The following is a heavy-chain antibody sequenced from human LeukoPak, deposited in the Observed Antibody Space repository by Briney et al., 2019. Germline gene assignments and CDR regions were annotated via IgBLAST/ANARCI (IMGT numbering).Heavy chain of an antibody. CDR3: ARSSSYYDILTGYYFPGRDYYYGMDV. CDR1: GGSFSGYY. V-gene: IGHV4-34*01. Sequence: SETLSLTCAVYGGSFSGYYWSWIRQPPGKGLEWIGETNHSGSTNYNPSLKSRVTISVDTSKNRFSLKLSSVTAADTAVYYCARSSSYYDILTGYYFPGRDYYYGMDVWGQGTTVTVSS. D-gene: IGHD3-9*01. J-gene: IGHJ6*02. CDR2: TNHSGST.